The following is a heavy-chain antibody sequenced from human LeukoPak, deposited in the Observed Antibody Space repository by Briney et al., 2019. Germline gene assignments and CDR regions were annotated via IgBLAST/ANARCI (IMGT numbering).Heavy chain of an antibody. Sequence: KVSCKASGGTFSSYAISWVRQAPGQGLEWMGGIIPIFGTANYAQKFQGRVTITADKSTSTAYMELSSLRSEDTAVYYCATKYSSSSGMGYYYYYMDVWGKGTTVTVSS. D-gene: IGHD6-6*01. V-gene: IGHV1-69*06. J-gene: IGHJ6*03. CDR3: ATKYSSSSGMGYYYYYMDV. CDR1: GGTFSSYA. CDR2: IIPIFGTA.